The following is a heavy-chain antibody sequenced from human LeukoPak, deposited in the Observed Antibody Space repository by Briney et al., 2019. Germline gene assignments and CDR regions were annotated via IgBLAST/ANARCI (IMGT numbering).Heavy chain of an antibody. Sequence: SETLSLTCTVSGYSISSGYYWGWIRQPPGKGLEWIGSIYHSGSTNYNPSLKSRVTISVDTSKNQFSLKLSSVTAADTAVYYCARYSSGDPFDYWGQGTLVTVSS. CDR2: IYHSGST. CDR3: ARYSSGDPFDY. CDR1: GYSISSGYY. J-gene: IGHJ4*02. V-gene: IGHV4-38-2*02. D-gene: IGHD6-19*01.